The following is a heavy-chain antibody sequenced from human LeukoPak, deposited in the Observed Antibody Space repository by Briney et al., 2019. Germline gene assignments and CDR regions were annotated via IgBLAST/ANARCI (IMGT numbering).Heavy chain of an antibody. V-gene: IGHV1-18*01. CDR1: GGNLNNFA. CDR2: ISAYNGNT. D-gene: IGHD6-19*01. Sequence: ASVKVSCKASGGNLNNFAVSWVRQAPGQGLEWMGWISAYNGNTNYAQKLQGRVTMTTDTSTSTAYMELRSLRSDDTAVYYCARAGYSSGWSLFDYWGQGTLVTVSS. J-gene: IGHJ4*02. CDR3: ARAGYSSGWSLFDY.